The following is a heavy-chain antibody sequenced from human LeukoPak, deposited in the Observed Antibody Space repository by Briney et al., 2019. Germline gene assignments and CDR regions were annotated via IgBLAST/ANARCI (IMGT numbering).Heavy chain of an antibody. V-gene: IGHV4-4*07. CDR3: AREGPGFYYDSSGYWAHLFDY. CDR1: KGSISSFY. CDR2: IFTSGST. J-gene: IGHJ4*02. Sequence: PSETLSLTCTVSKGSISSFYWSWIRQPAGKGLEWIGRIFTSGSTNYNPSLKSRVTISVDTSKNQFSLKLSSVTAADTAVYYCAREGPGFYYDSSGYWAHLFDYWGQGTLVTVSS. D-gene: IGHD3-22*01.